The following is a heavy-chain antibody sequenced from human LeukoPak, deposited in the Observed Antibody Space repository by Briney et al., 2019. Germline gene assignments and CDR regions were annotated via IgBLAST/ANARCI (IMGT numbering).Heavy chain of an antibody. J-gene: IGHJ5*02. CDR3: ARDRKRITMIVVVQNWFDP. CDR2: INPNSGGT. CDR1: GYTFTGYY. V-gene: IGHV1-2*02. Sequence: AASVKVSCKASGYTFTGYYMHWVRQAPGQGLEWMGWINPNSGGTNYAQKFQGRVTMTRDTSISTAYMELSRLRSDDTAVYYCARDRKRITMIVVVQNWFDPWGQGTLVTVSP. D-gene: IGHD3-22*01.